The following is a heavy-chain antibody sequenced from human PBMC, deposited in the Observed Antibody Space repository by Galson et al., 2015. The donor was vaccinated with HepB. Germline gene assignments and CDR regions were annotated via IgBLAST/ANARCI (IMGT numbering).Heavy chain of an antibody. V-gene: IGHV3-23*01. D-gene: IGHD2-2*01. J-gene: IGHJ3*02. CDR2: ISGTGGNK. Sequence: SLRLSCAASGFTFSSSAMTWVRQAPGKGLEWVSAISGTGGNKYYADSVGGGFTFHRDNSKNTLYLQMNSLRAEDTAVYYCAKLQRSDQLLLMIRDAFDIWGQGTMVTVSS. CDR3: AKLQRSDQLLLMIRDAFDI. CDR1: GFTFSSSA.